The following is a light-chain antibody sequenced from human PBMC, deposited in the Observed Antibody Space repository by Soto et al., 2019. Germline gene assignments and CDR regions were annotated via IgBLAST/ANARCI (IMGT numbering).Light chain of an antibody. CDR3: GSYTTRGGTTLGV. CDR1: SDDLGLYNY. Sequence: QSALTQPASVSGSPGQSISISCTGTSDDLGLYNYVSWYQQHPGKAPKLILYEVSNRPSGVSNRFSGSKSGHTASLTITGLQAADEAAYYCGSYTTRGGTTLGVFGTGTKLTVL. V-gene: IGLV2-14*01. J-gene: IGLJ1*01. CDR2: EVS.